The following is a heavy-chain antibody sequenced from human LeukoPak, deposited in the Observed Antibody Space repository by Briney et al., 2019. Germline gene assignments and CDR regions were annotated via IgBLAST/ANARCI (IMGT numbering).Heavy chain of an antibody. CDR1: GFTFSEYA. Sequence: GGSLRLSCAASGFTFSEYAMSWVRQAPGKGLEWVSGIRGSGGDTYYADSVKGRFTISRDNSKNTLYLQMNSLRAEDTAVYYCAKEWKYYYYGMDVWGQGTTVTVSS. V-gene: IGHV3-23*01. J-gene: IGHJ6*02. D-gene: IGHD1-1*01. CDR2: IRGSGGDT. CDR3: AKEWKYYYYGMDV.